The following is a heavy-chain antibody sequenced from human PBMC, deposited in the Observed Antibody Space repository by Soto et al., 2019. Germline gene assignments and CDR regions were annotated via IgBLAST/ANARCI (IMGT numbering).Heavy chain of an antibody. CDR1: GFSLSTSGVG. CDR2: IYWDDDK. J-gene: IGHJ6*02. Sequence: QITLKESGPPLVKPTQTLTLTCTFSGFSLSTSGVGVGWIRQPPGKALEWLALIYWDDDKRYSPSLKSRLTITKDTSKNQVVLTMTNMDPVDTATYYCAHTRISSSWYDYYGMDVWGQGTTVTVSS. V-gene: IGHV2-5*02. D-gene: IGHD6-13*01. CDR3: AHTRISSSWYDYYGMDV.